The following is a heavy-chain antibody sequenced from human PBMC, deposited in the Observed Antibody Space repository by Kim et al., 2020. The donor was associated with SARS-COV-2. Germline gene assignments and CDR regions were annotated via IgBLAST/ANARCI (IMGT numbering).Heavy chain of an antibody. Sequence: ADSVKGRFTISRDNAKNTLYLQMNSLTAEDTAVYYCARELELRGGKWFDPWGQGTLVTVSS. D-gene: IGHD1-7*01. J-gene: IGHJ5*02. CDR3: ARELELRGGKWFDP. V-gene: IGHV3-74*01.